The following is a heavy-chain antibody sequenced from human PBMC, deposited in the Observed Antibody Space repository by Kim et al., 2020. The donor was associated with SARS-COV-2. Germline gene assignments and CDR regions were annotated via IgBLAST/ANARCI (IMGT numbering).Heavy chain of an antibody. Sequence: GGSLRLSCAASGFTFSSYAMSWVRQAPGKGLEWVSAISGSGGSTYYADSVKGRFTISRDNSKNTLYLQMNSLRAEDTAVYYCAKQPNRLGIAARRGTNGVRPPWGQGTLVTVSS. D-gene: IGHD6-6*01. V-gene: IGHV3-23*01. CDR1: GFTFSSYA. CDR3: AKQPNRLGIAARRGTNGVRPP. J-gene: IGHJ5*02. CDR2: ISGSGGST.